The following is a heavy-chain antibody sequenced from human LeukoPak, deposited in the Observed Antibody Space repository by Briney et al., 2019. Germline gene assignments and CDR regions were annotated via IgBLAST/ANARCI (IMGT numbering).Heavy chain of an antibody. CDR2: VSGSGSST. CDR3: AKMNVLTGYYTPNFDF. V-gene: IGHV3-23*01. CDR1: GFTFSSYA. Sequence: GGSLRLSCAASGFTFSSYAMSWVRQAPWKGLEWVSVVSGSGSSTDYADSVKGRFTISRDNSKNTLYLQMSSLSAEDTAVYYCAKMNVLTGYYTPNFDFWGQGTLVTVSS. J-gene: IGHJ4*02. D-gene: IGHD3-9*01.